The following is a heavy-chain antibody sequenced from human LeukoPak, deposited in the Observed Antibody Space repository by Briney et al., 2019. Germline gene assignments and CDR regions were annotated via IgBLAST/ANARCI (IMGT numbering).Heavy chain of an antibody. CDR2: ISSSSSVM. CDR3: TPNFWSDYEGY. Sequence: PGGSLRLSCAASGFTFSDYSMNWVRQAPGKGLEWISYISSSSSVMYYADSVRGRFTISRDNAKKSLYLRMNSLRAEDTAVYYCTPNFWSDYEGYWGQGTLVTVSS. V-gene: IGHV3-48*01. D-gene: IGHD3-3*01. J-gene: IGHJ4*02. CDR1: GFTFSDYS.